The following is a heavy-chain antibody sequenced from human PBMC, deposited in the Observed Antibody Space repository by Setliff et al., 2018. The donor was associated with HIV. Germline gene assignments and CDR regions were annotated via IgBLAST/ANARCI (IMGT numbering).Heavy chain of an antibody. Sequence: GESLTISCKGSGYSFTTYWIGWVRQMPGKGLEWMGIIYPYDSDTRYSPSFQGQVIISADKSISTAYVQWSGLKASDTAMYYCARRPYYDSWSGHQAFDIWGQGTMVTVSS. CDR1: GYSFTTYW. CDR3: ARRPYYDSWSGHQAFDI. D-gene: IGHD3-3*01. CDR2: IYPYDSDT. J-gene: IGHJ3*02. V-gene: IGHV5-51*01.